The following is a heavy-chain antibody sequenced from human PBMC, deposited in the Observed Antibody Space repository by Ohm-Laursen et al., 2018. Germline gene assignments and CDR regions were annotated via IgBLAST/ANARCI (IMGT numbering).Heavy chain of an antibody. D-gene: IGHD3-16*01. CDR3: VKHMFGGVTKSFDY. Sequence: SLRLSCAAFGFTFSSYDMHWVRQATGKGLEWVSAIGTAGDTYYPGSVKGRFTISRENAKNSLYLQMNSLRADDTAVYYCVKHMFGGVTKSFDYWGQGTLVTVSS. J-gene: IGHJ4*02. CDR2: IGTAGDT. V-gene: IGHV3-13*01. CDR1: GFTFSSYD.